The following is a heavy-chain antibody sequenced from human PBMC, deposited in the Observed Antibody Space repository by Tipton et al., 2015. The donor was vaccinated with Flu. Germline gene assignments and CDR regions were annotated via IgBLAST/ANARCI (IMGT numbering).Heavy chain of an antibody. CDR1: GFIFSTYG. CDR3: ASYYYDPPNYLDY. J-gene: IGHJ4*02. Sequence: SLRLSCASSGFIFSTYGMHWVRQAPGKGLEWVAVIWSDGSNTYYADSVKGRFTISRDNSKNMVYLQMNSLRAEDTAVYYCASYYYDPPNYLDYWGQGTLVTVSS. CDR2: IWSDGSNT. D-gene: IGHD3-22*01. V-gene: IGHV3-33*01.